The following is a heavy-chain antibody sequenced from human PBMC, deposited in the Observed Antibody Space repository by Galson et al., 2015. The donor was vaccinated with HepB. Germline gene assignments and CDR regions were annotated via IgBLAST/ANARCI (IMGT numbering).Heavy chain of an antibody. V-gene: IGHV3-33*08. Sequence: SLRLPCAASGFTFSSYGMHWVRQAPGKGLEWVAVIWYDGSNKYYADSVKGRFTISRDNSKNTLYLQMNSLRAEDTAVYYCARELARAWRSSSWYSSPDYWGQGTLVTVSS. J-gene: IGHJ4*02. D-gene: IGHD6-13*01. CDR1: GFTFSSYG. CDR3: ARELARAWRSSSWYSSPDY. CDR2: IWYDGSNK.